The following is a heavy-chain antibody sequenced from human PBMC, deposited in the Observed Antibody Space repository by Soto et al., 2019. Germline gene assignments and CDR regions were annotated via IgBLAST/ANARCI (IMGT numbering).Heavy chain of an antibody. CDR2: IYYSGST. CDR3: ARGSTVAAILFDY. CDR1: GGSISSGYYY. J-gene: IGHJ4*02. V-gene: IGHV4-31*03. D-gene: IGHD2-15*01. Sequence: SETLSLTCTVSGGSISSGYYYCTWIRQHPGKGLEWIGYIYYSGSTYYNPSLKSRVIISVDTSKNQFSLKLSSVTAADTAVYYCARGSTVAAILFDYWGQGTLVTVSS.